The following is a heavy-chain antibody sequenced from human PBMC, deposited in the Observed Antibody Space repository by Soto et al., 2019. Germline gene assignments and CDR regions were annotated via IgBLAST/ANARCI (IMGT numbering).Heavy chain of an antibody. J-gene: IGHJ5*02. V-gene: IGHV3-23*01. CDR1: GFTFTNFA. CDR3: AREVGAPSGWLDP. D-gene: IGHD1-26*01. Sequence: GGSLRLSCAASGFTFTNFAMTWVRQTPGKGLEWVSGISASGGLKYYADSVRGRFTVSRDNSKNILYLQMDNLRDEDTALYYCAREVGAPSGWLDPWGQGTQVTVSS. CDR2: ISASGGLK.